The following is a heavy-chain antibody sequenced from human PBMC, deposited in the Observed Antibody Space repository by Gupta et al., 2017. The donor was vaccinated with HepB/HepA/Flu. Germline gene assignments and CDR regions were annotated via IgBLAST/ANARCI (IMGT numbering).Heavy chain of an antibody. Sequence: QVQLQQWGAGLLKPSETLSLTCAVYGGSFSSYYWSWIRQPPGKGLEWIGEINHSGSTNYNPSLKSRVTISVDTSKNQFSLKLSSVTAADTAVYYCARVQKIDTGSGGSPTTLFDYWCQGTLVTVYS. J-gene: IGHJ4*02. D-gene: IGHD2-15*01. CDR1: GGSFSSYY. V-gene: IGHV4-34*01. CDR3: ARVQKIDTGSGGSPTTLFDY. CDR2: INHSGST.